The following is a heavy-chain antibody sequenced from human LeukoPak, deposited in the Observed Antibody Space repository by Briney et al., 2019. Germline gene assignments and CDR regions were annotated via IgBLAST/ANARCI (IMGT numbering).Heavy chain of an antibody. J-gene: IGHJ3*02. CDR3: ARHIYGDSVAFDT. V-gene: IGHV4-59*08. CDR1: GDYISGYY. CDR2: IHFSGST. D-gene: IGHD4-17*01. Sequence: SETVSLTCVVSGDYISGYYWSWIRQPPGKGLEWIGYIHFSGSTKYSPSHRGRVDISVDTSTNQFSLRLSSVTAADTALYFCARHIYGDSVAFDTWGRGTLVRVSS.